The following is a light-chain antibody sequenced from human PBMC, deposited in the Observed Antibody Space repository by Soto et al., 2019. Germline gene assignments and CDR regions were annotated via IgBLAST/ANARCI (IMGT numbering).Light chain of an antibody. CDR2: GAT. CDR3: QHYGSSPPYT. J-gene: IGKJ2*01. Sequence: EIVLTQSPGTLSLSPGERATLSCRASQSVTSSYLAWYQQKPRQAPRLLISGATSRATGIPDRFSGSGSGTDFTLTISRLEPEDFAVYYCQHYGSSPPYTFGQGTKLEIK. V-gene: IGKV3-20*01. CDR1: QSVTSSY.